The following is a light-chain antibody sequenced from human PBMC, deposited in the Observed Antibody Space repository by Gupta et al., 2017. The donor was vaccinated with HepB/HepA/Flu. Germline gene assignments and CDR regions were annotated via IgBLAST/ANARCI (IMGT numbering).Light chain of an antibody. V-gene: IGLV4-60*03. CDR3: ETWDTNIRV. CDR1: NEYSTYI. Sequence: QPVLTQSSSASASLGSSVKLTCTLNNEYSTYIIGWHQQQPGKAPRYLMKLEGSGSYNRGSGVPDRFSGSSSGADRYLTISNLQAEDEADYYCETWDTNIRVFGGGTKLTVL. J-gene: IGLJ3*02. CDR2: LEGSGSY.